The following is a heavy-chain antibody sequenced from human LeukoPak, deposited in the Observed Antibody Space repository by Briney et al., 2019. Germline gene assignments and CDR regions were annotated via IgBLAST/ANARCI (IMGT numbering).Heavy chain of an antibody. V-gene: IGHV4-30-4*08. Sequence: SETLSLTCTVSGGSISSGDYYWSWIRQSPGKGLEWIGYIYYSGSTYYNPSLKSRVTISVDTSKNQFSLKLSSVTAADSAVYYCARDQPSSSAFGAWSQGTLVTVSS. CDR2: IYYSGST. D-gene: IGHD6-6*01. CDR1: GGSISSGDYY. CDR3: ARDQPSSSAFGA. J-gene: IGHJ5*02.